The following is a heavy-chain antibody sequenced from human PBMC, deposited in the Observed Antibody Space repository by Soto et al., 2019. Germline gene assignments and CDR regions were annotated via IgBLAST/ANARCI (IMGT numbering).Heavy chain of an antibody. Sequence: ASVKVSCKASGYNFTTYAIYWVRRAPRQRLEWLGWINGGNDKTGYSQRFQGRLTITKKTSATTAFMELSNLRSEDTAVYYCARVGYFDSDGFPRHYDYWGQGTLVTVSS. CDR3: ARVGYFDSDGFPRHYDY. D-gene: IGHD3-22*01. J-gene: IGHJ4*02. V-gene: IGHV1-3*01. CDR2: INGGNDKT. CDR1: GYNFTTYA.